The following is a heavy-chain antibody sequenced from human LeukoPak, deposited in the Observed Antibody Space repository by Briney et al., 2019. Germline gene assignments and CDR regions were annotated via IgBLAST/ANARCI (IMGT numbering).Heavy chain of an antibody. CDR1: GHTLTELS. V-gene: IGHV1-24*01. Sequence: ASVKVSCKVSGHTLTELSLHWVRQAPGKGLEWMGGLDPEAGEMIYSQKFQGRVTMTEDTYTDIAYMEMSSLRSEDTAVYYCATGRTWWDLLNYWGQGTLVTVSS. J-gene: IGHJ4*02. D-gene: IGHD1-26*01. CDR3: ATGRTWWDLLNY. CDR2: LDPEAGEM.